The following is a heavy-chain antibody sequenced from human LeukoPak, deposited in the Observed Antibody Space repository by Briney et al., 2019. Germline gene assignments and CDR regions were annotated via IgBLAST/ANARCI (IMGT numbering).Heavy chain of an antibody. D-gene: IGHD4-17*01. CDR1: GYSISSGYY. J-gene: IGHJ5*02. Sequence: SETLSLTCTVSGYSISSGYYWGWIRQPPGKGLEWIGSIYHSGSTYYNPSLKSRVTISVDTSKNQFSLKLSSVTAADTAVYYCARGDRYGNWFDPWGQGTLVTVSS. CDR2: IYHSGST. V-gene: IGHV4-38-2*02. CDR3: ARGDRYGNWFDP.